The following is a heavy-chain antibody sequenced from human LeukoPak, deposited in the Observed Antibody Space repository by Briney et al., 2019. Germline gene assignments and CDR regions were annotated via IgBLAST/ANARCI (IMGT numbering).Heavy chain of an antibody. D-gene: IGHD3-10*01. J-gene: IGHJ4*02. Sequence: GGSLRLSCAASGFTVSSNYMSWVRQAPGKGLEWVSVIYSGGSTYYADSVKGRFTISRDNSKNTLYLQMNSLRAEDTAVYYCARGGYYGSGSYWGYRGQGTLVTVSS. CDR2: IYSGGST. CDR1: GFTVSSNY. CDR3: ARGGYYGSGSYWGY. V-gene: IGHV3-53*01.